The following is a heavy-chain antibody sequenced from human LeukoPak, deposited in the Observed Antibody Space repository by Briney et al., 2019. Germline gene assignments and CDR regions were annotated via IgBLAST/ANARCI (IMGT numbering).Heavy chain of an antibody. V-gene: IGHV4-38-2*02. CDR2: IYHSGST. CDR3: ARENNWFDP. CDR1: GYSISSGYY. J-gene: IGHJ5*02. Sequence: ASETLSLTCTVSGYSISSGYYWGWIRQPPGKGLEWIGSIYHSGSTYYNPSLKSRVTISVDTSKNQFFLKLSSVTAADTAVYYCARENNWFDPWGQGTLVNVSS.